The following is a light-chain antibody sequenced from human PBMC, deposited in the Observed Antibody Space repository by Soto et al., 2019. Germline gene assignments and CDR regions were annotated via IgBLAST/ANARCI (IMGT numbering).Light chain of an antibody. Sequence: DIPMTQSPSTLSASVGDRVTITCRASQTISHWLAWFQQKPGKAPNLLIYGVSNLARGVPSRLSGSGSGTEFTLAISDLQPDDFATYYCQQYGDFWWTFGQGTEVEIQ. CDR2: GVS. V-gene: IGKV1-5*03. J-gene: IGKJ1*01. CDR1: QTISHW. CDR3: QQYGDFWWT.